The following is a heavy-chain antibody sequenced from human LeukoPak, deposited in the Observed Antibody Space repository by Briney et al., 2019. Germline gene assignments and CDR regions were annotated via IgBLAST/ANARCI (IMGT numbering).Heavy chain of an antibody. Sequence: WGSLRLSCAASGFTFSSYSMNWVRQAPGKGLEWVSSISSSSSYIYYADSVKGRFTISRDNAKNSLYLQMNSLRAEDTAVYYCARDLRDGYNSDAFDIWSQGTMVTVSS. CDR1: GFTFSSYS. CDR2: ISSSSSYI. CDR3: ARDLRDGYNSDAFDI. J-gene: IGHJ3*02. V-gene: IGHV3-21*01. D-gene: IGHD5-24*01.